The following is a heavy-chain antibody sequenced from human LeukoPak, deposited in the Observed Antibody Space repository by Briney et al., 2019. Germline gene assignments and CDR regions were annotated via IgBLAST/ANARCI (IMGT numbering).Heavy chain of an antibody. V-gene: IGHV3-30-3*01. CDR3: AKVFSTSTTGREGFYFDY. Sequence: PGRSLRLPCAASGFTFSSYAMHWVRQAPGKGLEWVAVISYDGSNKYYADSVKGRFTISRDNSKKTLYLQMNSLRAEDTAVYYCAKVFSTSTTGREGFYFDYWGQGTLVTVSP. CDR1: GFTFSSYA. J-gene: IGHJ4*02. CDR2: ISYDGSNK. D-gene: IGHD4-11*01.